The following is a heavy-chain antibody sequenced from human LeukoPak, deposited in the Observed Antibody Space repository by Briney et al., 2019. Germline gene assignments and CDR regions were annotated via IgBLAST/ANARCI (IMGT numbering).Heavy chain of an antibody. CDR3: ARNLSY. Sequence: PSDTLSLTCTVSGGSISSGGYYWSRIRPHPGKGLEWIGYIYYSGSTYYNPSLKSRVTISVDTSKSQFSLKLSSVTAADTAVYYCARNLSYWGQGTLVTVCS. CDR2: IYYSGST. CDR1: GGSISSGGYY. V-gene: IGHV4-31*03. D-gene: IGHD2/OR15-2a*01. J-gene: IGHJ4*02.